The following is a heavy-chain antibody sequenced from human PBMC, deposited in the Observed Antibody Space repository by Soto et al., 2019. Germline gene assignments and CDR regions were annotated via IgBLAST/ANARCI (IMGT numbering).Heavy chain of an antibody. CDR1: GYTFTSYG. CDR3: ARVYVCFGESPYFDY. J-gene: IGHJ4*02. V-gene: IGHV1-18*01. CDR2: ISAYNGNT. D-gene: IGHD3-10*01. Sequence: QVQLVQSGAAVKKPGASVKVSCKASGYTFTSYGISWVRQAPGQGLEWMGWISAYNGNTNYAQKLKGRVTMTTDTPTSTAYMELSSLRSDDTAGYGCARVYVCFGESPYFDYWGQGTLVTVSS.